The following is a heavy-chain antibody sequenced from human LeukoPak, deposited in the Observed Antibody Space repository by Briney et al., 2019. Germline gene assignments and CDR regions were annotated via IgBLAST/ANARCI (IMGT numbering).Heavy chain of an antibody. CDR3: ARVGALEYCSGGSCYSYHDAFNA. Sequence: SETLSLTCTVSGGSISSGSYYWSWIRQPAGKGLEWIGRIYTSGSTNYNPSLKSRVTISVDTSKNQFSLKLSSVTAADTAVYYCARVGALEYCSGGSCYSYHDAFNAWGQGTMVTVSS. CDR1: GGSISSGSYY. D-gene: IGHD2-15*01. V-gene: IGHV4-61*02. J-gene: IGHJ3*01. CDR2: IYTSGST.